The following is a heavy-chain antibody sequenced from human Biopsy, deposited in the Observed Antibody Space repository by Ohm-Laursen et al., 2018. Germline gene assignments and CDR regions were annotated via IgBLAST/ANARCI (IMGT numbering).Heavy chain of an antibody. Sequence: SSVKVSCKASGGTFTNYAISWVRQAPGQGLEWVGGIIPLFNTANYAQKFQGRVTITADKSTTTAYMELSSLRSEDTAIYYCTRDRHYASGSYAGMDVWGQGTTVTVSS. V-gene: IGHV1-69*06. CDR2: IIPLFNTA. CDR1: GGTFTNYA. J-gene: IGHJ6*02. CDR3: TRDRHYASGSYAGMDV. D-gene: IGHD3-10*01.